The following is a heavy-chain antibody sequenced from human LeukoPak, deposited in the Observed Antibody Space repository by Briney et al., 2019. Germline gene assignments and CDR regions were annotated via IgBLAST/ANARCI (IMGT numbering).Heavy chain of an antibody. CDR2: ISSSSSYI. D-gene: IGHD4-23*01. CDR1: GFTFSSYS. V-gene: IGHV3-21*01. CDR3: AMTTVAEDYGMDV. J-gene: IGHJ6*02. Sequence: GGSLRLSCAASGFTFSSYSVNWVRQAPGKGLEWVSSISSSSSYIYYADSVKGRFTISRDNAKNSLYLQMNSLRAEDTAVYYCAMTTVAEDYGMDVWGQGTRSPSP.